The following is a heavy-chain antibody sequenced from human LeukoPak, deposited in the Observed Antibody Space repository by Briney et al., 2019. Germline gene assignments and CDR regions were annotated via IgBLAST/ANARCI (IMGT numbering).Heavy chain of an antibody. CDR2: ISGDGGST. Sequence: GGSLRLSCAASGFTFDDYAMHWVRHAPGKGLEWVSLISGDGGSTYYADSVKGRFTISRDNSKNSLYLQMNSLRTVDTALYYCAKDFGSGWYMDNWFDPWGQGTLVTVSS. CDR1: GFTFDDYA. J-gene: IGHJ5*02. V-gene: IGHV3-43*02. CDR3: AKDFGSGWYMDNWFDP. D-gene: IGHD6-19*01.